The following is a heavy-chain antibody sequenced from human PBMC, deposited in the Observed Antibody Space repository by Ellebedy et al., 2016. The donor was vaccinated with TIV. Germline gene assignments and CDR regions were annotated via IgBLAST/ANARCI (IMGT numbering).Heavy chain of an antibody. D-gene: IGHD4/OR15-4a*01. CDR1: GGSISSYY. CDR3: ARDEYGADAFDI. Sequence: MPSETLSLTCTVSGGSISSYYWSWIRQPPGKGLEWIGYISYSGTTNYNPSLKSRVTISVDTSRNHFSLRLSSVTAADTAVYYCARDEYGADAFDIWGQGTMVTVSS. V-gene: IGHV4-59*01. J-gene: IGHJ3*02. CDR2: ISYSGTT.